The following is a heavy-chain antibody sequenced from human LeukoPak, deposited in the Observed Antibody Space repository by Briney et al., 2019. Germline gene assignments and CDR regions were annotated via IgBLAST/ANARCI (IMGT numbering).Heavy chain of an antibody. CDR2: IYYSGST. CDR1: GGSISSNNYY. D-gene: IGHD3-10*01. CDR3: ARTTMVRGTYYMDV. J-gene: IGHJ6*03. V-gene: IGHV4-39*07. Sequence: SETLSLTCTVSGGSISSNNYYWAWIRQPPGKGLEWIGSIYYSGSTNYNPSLKSRVTISVDTSKNQFSLKLSSVTAADTAVYYCARTTMVRGTYYMDVWGKGTTVTISS.